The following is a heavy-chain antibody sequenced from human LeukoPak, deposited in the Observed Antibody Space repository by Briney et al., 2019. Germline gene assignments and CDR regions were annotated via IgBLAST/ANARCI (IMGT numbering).Heavy chain of an antibody. CDR2: IYPGDSDT. J-gene: IGHJ6*03. V-gene: IGHV5-51*01. D-gene: IGHD6-13*01. CDR1: GYSFTSYW. Sequence: GESLKISCKGSGYSFTSYWIGWVRQMPGKGLEWMGIIYPGDSDTRYSPSFQGQVTISADKSISTASLQWSSLKASDTAMYYCARGGGQGESGYSSSWYAYYYYMDVWGKGTTVTVSS. CDR3: ARGGGQGESGYSSSWYAYYYYMDV.